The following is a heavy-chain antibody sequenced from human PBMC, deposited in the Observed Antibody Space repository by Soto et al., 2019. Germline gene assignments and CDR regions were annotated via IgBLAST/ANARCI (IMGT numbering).Heavy chain of an antibody. CDR2: INQDGSER. CDR3: VKDKRGSY. D-gene: IGHD3-10*01. J-gene: IGHJ4*02. V-gene: IGHV3-7*01. Sequence: EVQLVESGGGLVQPGGSLRLSCAASGFTFSTCWMMWVRQAPGKGLEWVANINQDGSERYYVDSVMGRFTISRDHAKNSLYLQMNSLRAEDMAVYYCVKDKRGSYWGQGTLVTVSS. CDR1: GFTFSTCW.